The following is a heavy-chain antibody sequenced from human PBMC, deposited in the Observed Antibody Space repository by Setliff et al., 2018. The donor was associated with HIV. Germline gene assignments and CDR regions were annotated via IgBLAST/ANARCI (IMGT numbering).Heavy chain of an antibody. V-gene: IGHV4-4*09. D-gene: IGHD3-10*01. CDR2: IYSSGST. CDR3: ARAYFGSGIYY. Sequence: SETLSLTCTVSGGSISSYYWSWIRQPPGKGLEWLGHIYSSGSTNYKPSLKSRVTISVDTSKNQFSLKLYSVTAADTAVYYCARAYFGSGIYYWGQGTLVTVSS. J-gene: IGHJ4*02. CDR1: GGSISSYY.